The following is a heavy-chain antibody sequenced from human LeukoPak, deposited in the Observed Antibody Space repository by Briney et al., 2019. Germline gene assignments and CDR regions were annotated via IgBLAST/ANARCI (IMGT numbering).Heavy chain of an antibody. V-gene: IGHV4-34*01. CDR2: INHSGST. D-gene: IGHD2-2*01. CDR1: GGSFSGYY. CDR3: ARGYQLLWGGWFDP. Sequence: PSETLSLTCAVYGGSFSGYYWSWIRQPPGEGLEWIAEINHSGSTNFNPSLKSRVTISVDTSKTQFSLRLSSVTAADTAVYYCARGYQLLWGGWFDPWGQGTLVTVSS. J-gene: IGHJ5*02.